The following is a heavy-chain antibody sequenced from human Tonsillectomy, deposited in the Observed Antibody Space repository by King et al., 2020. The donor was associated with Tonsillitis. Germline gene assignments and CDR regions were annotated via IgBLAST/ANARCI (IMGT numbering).Heavy chain of an antibody. Sequence: QVQLQESGPGLVKPSETLSLTCTVSGGSISSSSYYWGWIRQPPGKGLEWIGSIYYSGSTYYNPSLKSRVTISVDTSKNQFSLKLSSVTAADTAVYYCARLGSSGLDFDYWGQGTLVTVSS. V-gene: IGHV4-39*01. J-gene: IGHJ4*02. CDR2: IYYSGST. CDR3: ARLGSSGLDFDY. D-gene: IGHD6-19*01. CDR1: GGSISSSSYY.